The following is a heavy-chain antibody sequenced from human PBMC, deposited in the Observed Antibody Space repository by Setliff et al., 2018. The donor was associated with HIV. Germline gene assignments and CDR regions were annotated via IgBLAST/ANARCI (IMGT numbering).Heavy chain of an antibody. Sequence: ASETLSLTCAVYGVSFSGYYWNWIRQTPGKGLEWIGEIDHSGSTNYNPSLKSRVTISLDTSKNQFSLRLTSVTAADTAVCYCARGVYSSGWYLLTRLDPWGQGVLVTVSS. CDR3: ARGVYSSGWYLLTRLDP. J-gene: IGHJ5*02. V-gene: IGHV4-34*01. CDR2: IDHSGST. CDR1: GVSFSGYY. D-gene: IGHD6-19*01.